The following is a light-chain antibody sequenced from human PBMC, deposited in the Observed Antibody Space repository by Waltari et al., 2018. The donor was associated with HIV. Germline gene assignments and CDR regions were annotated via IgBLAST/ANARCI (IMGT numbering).Light chain of an antibody. CDR1: QSVSSN. J-gene: IGKJ4*01. CDR3: QQYNNWPLT. Sequence: EIVMTQSPATLSVSPGERATLSCRASQSVSSNLAWYQHKPGQAPRRLIYGASTKATGIPGRFSGGGSGTEFTLTISSLQSEDFAVYYCQQYNNWPLTFGGGTKVEIK. CDR2: GAS. V-gene: IGKV3-15*01.